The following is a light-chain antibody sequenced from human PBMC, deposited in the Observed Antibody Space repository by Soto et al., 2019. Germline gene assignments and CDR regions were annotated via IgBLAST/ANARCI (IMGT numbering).Light chain of an antibody. CDR3: QQRSSWPT. J-gene: IGKJ1*01. V-gene: IGKV3-11*01. CDR2: DAF. CDR1: QSVTNY. Sequence: IVLTQSPATLSLSPGERATLSCRASQSVTNYLAWYQQKPGQAPRLLIYDAFNSATGVPARLSGSGSGTAFTLTISSLEPDDFAVYYCQQRSSWPTFCQGTKVEVK.